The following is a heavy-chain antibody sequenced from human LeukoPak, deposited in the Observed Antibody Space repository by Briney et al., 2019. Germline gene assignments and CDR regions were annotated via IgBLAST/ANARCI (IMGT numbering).Heavy chain of an antibody. CDR1: GVTLRNYA. D-gene: IGHD2-2*01. Sequence: GGSLRLSCAASGVTLRNYAMTWIRQAPGKGLQWVSVISGDGESTYYADSVRGRFTISRDNSKNTMYLQMNNLRPEDTAIYYCAKDRDCSSTGCYVFANWGQGTLVTVSS. J-gene: IGHJ4*02. CDR3: AKDRDCSSTGCYVFAN. CDR2: ISGDGEST. V-gene: IGHV3-23*01.